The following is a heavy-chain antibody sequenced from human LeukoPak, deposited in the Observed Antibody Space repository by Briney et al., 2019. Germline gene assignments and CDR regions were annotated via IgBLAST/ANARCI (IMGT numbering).Heavy chain of an antibody. CDR1: GFTFSNAW. V-gene: IGHV3-15*01. CDR2: IKSKSDGETI. CDR3: TTDMDR. Sequence: GGSLRLSCTASGFTFSNAWMSWIRQAPGKGLEWVGRIKSKSDGETIDYAAPVQGRFSISRDDSKSTLYLQMNSLKTEDTAVYYCTTDMDRWGQGTLVIVSS. J-gene: IGHJ5*02.